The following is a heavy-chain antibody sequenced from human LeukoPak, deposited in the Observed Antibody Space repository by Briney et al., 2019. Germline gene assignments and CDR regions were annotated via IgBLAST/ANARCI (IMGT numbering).Heavy chain of an antibody. CDR2: IYYSGST. V-gene: IGHV4-39*01. Sequence: SETLSLTCTVSGGSISSSNYYWGWIRQPPGRGLEWIGSIYYSGSTYYNPSLKSRVTISVDTSKNQFSPKLSSVTAADTAVYYCASKLYSGGWTDYWGQGTLVTVSS. D-gene: IGHD6-19*01. J-gene: IGHJ4*02. CDR1: GGSISSSNYY. CDR3: ASKLYSGGWTDY.